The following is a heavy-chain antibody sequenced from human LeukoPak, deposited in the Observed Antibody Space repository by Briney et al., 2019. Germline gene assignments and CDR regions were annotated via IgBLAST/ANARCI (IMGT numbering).Heavy chain of an antibody. CDR2: IYHSGST. J-gene: IGHJ6*03. CDR3: ARGLSYSSSSYYYYYMDV. V-gene: IGHV4-30-2*01. D-gene: IGHD6-6*01. Sequence: SQTLSLTCTVSGGSISSGGYYWSWIRQPPGKGLEWIGYIYHSGSTNYNPSLKSRVTISVDTSKNQFSLKLNSVTAADTAVYYCARGLSYSSSSYYYYYMDVWGKGTTVTVSS. CDR1: GGSISSGGYY.